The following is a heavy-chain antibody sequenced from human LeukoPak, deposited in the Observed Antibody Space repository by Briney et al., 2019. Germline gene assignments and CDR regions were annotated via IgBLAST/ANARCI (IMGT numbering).Heavy chain of an antibody. V-gene: IGHV1-18*01. Sequence: ASVKVSCKASGYTFTSYGISWVRQAPGQGLEWMGWISAYNGNTNYAQKLQGRVTMTTDTSTSTAYMELRSLRSDDTAVCYCARAESKLRYFDWLLVSWFDPWGQGTLVTVSS. CDR2: ISAYNGNT. CDR1: GYTFTSYG. D-gene: IGHD3-9*01. CDR3: ARAESKLRYFDWLLVSWFDP. J-gene: IGHJ5*02.